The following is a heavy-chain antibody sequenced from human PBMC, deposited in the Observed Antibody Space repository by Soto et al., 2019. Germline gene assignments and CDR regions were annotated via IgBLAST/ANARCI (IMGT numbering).Heavy chain of an antibody. CDR3: AKGTLGYCSGGSCGDDAFDI. V-gene: IGHV3-30*18. D-gene: IGHD2-15*01. CDR2: ISYDGSNK. J-gene: IGHJ3*02. Sequence: GGSLRLSCAAAGFTFGSYGMHRVRQDPGKGLEWVAVISYDGSNKYYADSVKGRFTISRDNSKNTLYLQMNSLRAEGTAVYYCAKGTLGYCSGGSCGDDAFDIWGQGTMVTVSS. CDR1: GFTFGSYG.